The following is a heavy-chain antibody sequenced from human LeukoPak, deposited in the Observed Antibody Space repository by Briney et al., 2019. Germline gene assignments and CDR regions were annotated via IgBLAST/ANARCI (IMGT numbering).Heavy chain of an antibody. J-gene: IGHJ4*02. V-gene: IGHV3-30*02. CDR3: AKDLTKYYYGSGSYYIDY. D-gene: IGHD3-10*01. CDR1: GFTFSSYG. CDR2: IRYDGSNK. Sequence: GGSLRLSCAASGFTFSSYGMHWVRQAPGKGLEWVAFIRYDGSNKYYADSVKGRFTISRDNSKNTLYLQMNSLRAEDTAVYYCAKDLTKYYYGSGSYYIDYWGQGTLVTVSS.